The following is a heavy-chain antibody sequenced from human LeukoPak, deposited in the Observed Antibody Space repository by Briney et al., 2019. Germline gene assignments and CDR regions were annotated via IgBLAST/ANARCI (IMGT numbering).Heavy chain of an antibody. CDR2: ISSSGSTI. D-gene: IGHD6-6*01. V-gene: IGHV3-48*03. CDR3: ARDIEYSSSSDGDY. Sequence: GGSLRLSCAASGCTFSSYEMNWVRQAPGKGLEWVSYISSSGSTIYYADSVKGRFTISRDNAKNSLYLQMNSLIAEDTAVYYCARDIEYSSSSDGDYWGQGTLVTVSS. CDR1: GCTFSSYE. J-gene: IGHJ4*02.